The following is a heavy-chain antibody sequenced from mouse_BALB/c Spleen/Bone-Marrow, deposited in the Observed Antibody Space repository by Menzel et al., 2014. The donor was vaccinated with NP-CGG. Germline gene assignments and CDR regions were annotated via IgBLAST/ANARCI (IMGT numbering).Heavy chain of an antibody. CDR3: ARSDGYRTMDY. D-gene: IGHD2-3*01. J-gene: IGHJ4*01. V-gene: IGHV1-82*01. CDR1: GYAFSSSW. CDR2: IYPGDGDT. Sequence: VKVVESGPELVKPGASVKISCKASGYAFSSSWMNWVKQRPGQDLEWIGRIYPGDGDTNYNGKFKGKATLTADKSSSTAYMQLSSLTSVDSAVYFCARSDGYRTMDYWGQGTSVTVSS.